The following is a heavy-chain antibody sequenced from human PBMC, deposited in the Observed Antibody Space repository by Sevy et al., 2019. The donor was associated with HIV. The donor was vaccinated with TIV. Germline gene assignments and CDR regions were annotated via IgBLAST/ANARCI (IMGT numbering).Heavy chain of an antibody. J-gene: IGHJ6*03. CDR2: ITDRGST. CDR3: ARLRGGYGNGWFYYYMDV. Sequence: SETLSLTCSVTGGSIRRGDYFWGWIRQSPGKGLEWIGSITDRGSTYYNPSLKSRVTMSVDTSKNQFSLKLSSVTAADTAVHYCARLRGGYGNGWFYYYMDVSGKGTSVTVSS. V-gene: IGHV4-39*01. D-gene: IGHD3-10*01. CDR1: GGSIRRGDYF.